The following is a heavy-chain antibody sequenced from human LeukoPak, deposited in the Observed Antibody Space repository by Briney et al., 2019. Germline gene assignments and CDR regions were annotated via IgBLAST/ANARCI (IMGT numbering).Heavy chain of an antibody. Sequence: ASVTVSCKASGYTFTGYYMHWVRQAPGQGLEWMGWINPNSGGTNYAQKFQGWVTMTRDTSISTAYMELSRLRSDDTAVYYCARGPGIAAEGATFDPWGQGTLVTVSS. CDR3: ARGPGIAAEGATFDP. J-gene: IGHJ5*02. CDR2: INPNSGGT. D-gene: IGHD6-13*01. CDR1: GYTFTGYY. V-gene: IGHV1-2*04.